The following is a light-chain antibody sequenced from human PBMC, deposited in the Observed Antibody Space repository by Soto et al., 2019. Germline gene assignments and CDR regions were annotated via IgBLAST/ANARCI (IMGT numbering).Light chain of an antibody. V-gene: IGKV1-5*01. CDR2: GAS. CDR3: HQYATSSLT. CDR1: QSISYW. Sequence: DIQMTQSPSTLSASVGDRVTITCRASQSISYWLAWYQQRPRKAPKLLIFGASTLASGVPSRFSGSGSGTEFTLTISRLQSDDFAIYYCHQYATSSLTVGQGTKLEIK. J-gene: IGKJ2*01.